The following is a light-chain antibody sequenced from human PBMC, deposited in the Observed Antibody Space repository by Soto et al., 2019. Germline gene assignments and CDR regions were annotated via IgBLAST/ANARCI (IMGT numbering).Light chain of an antibody. J-gene: IGKJ2*01. CDR3: QQYGNSPQT. CDR2: STS. CDR1: QSVSSSY. V-gene: IGKV3-20*01. Sequence: EFVLTQSPGTLSLSPGERGTLSCRASQSVSSSYLAWYQQKPGQAPRLLIYSTSRRATGIPDRFSGSGSGTDFTLTISRLEPEDFVVYYCQQYGNSPQTFGQGTKLEIK.